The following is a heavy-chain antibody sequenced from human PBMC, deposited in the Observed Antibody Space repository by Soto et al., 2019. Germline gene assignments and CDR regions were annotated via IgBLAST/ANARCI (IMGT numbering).Heavy chain of an antibody. D-gene: IGHD3-10*01. CDR3: ASGGNWFDP. Sequence: QVQLQESGPGLVNPSETLSLTCSVSGASISNFYWRWIRQFPGKGLEWIGFMYHNGVTKYNAALKSRVTISIDTSKNQVSLKLDAVTAADTAVYYCASGGNWFDPWGQGTLVTVSS. J-gene: IGHJ5*02. CDR2: MYHNGVT. V-gene: IGHV4-59*01. CDR1: GASISNFY.